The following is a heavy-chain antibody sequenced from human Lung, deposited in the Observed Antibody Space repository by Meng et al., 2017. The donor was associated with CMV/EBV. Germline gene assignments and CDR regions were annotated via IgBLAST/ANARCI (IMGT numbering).Heavy chain of an antibody. J-gene: IGHJ5*02. CDR3: ARASYGSGSPLGESWFDP. CDR1: GGSISSGGYY. CDR2: IHSSGST. V-gene: IGHV4-31*03. D-gene: IGHD3-10*01. Sequence: LQDSDLGLVNPSQPLPLTGPVAGGSISSGGYYWSWIRQHPGKGLEWIGYIHSSGSTYYNPSLRSRLTISVDTSKNQFSLKLSSVTAADTAVYYCARASYGSGSPLGESWFDPWGQGTLVTVSS.